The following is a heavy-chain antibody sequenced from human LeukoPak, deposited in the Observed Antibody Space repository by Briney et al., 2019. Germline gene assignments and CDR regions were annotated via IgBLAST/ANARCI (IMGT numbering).Heavy chain of an antibody. V-gene: IGHV3-15*01. CDR3: TTDILHYGDYVRVPLY. CDR1: GFTFTSAW. J-gene: IGHJ4*02. Sequence: GGSLRLSCAASGFTFTSAWMSWVRQAPGKGLEWVGRIQSKTDGGTTDYAAPVKGRFTVSRDDSKTTLYLQMNSLKTEDTAVYYCTTDILHYGDYVRVPLYWGQGTLVTVSS. D-gene: IGHD4-17*01. CDR2: IQSKTDGGTT.